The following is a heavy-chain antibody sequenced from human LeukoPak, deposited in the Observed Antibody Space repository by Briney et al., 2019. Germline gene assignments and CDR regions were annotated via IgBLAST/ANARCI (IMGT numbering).Heavy chain of an antibody. CDR1: GFTFGDYA. Sequence: GGSLRLSCTASGFTFGDYAMSWVRQAPGKGLEWVGFIRSKAYGGTTEYAASVKGRFTISRDDSKSIAYLQMNSLKTEDTAVYYCTRAPRYCGGDCYSDYWGQGTLVTVSS. D-gene: IGHD2-21*01. J-gene: IGHJ4*02. CDR2: IRSKAYGGTT. CDR3: TRAPRYCGGDCYSDY. V-gene: IGHV3-49*04.